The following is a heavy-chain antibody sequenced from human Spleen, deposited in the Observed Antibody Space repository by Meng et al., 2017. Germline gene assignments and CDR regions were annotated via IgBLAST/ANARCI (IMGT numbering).Heavy chain of an antibody. CDR2: FVTYRDT. V-gene: IGHV1-18*01. CDR1: TYAFGTYG. Sequence: QVHLLQSGPEVKKPGAAVKLSCKASTYAFGTYGISWVRQAPGQGLEWMGWFVTYRDTYPAPKFQHRVTLTTDTLTNTVFMELRSLTPEETAVYYCVQGTPGRSYCDYWGQGTLVTVSS. D-gene: IGHD3-10*01. J-gene: IGHJ4*02. CDR3: VQGTPGRSYCDY.